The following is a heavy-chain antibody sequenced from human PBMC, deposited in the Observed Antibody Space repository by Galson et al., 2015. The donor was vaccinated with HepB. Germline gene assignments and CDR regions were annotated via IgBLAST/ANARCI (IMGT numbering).Heavy chain of an antibody. Sequence: SVKVSCKASGGTFSSYAISCVRQAPGQGLEWMGGIIPIFGTANYAQKFQGRVTITADESTSTAYMELSSLRSEDTAVYYCARGGYYYDSSGYYFRHGDDYYFDYWGQGTLVTVSS. CDR3: ARGGYYYDSSGYYFRHGDDYYFDY. D-gene: IGHD3-22*01. CDR2: IIPIFGTA. J-gene: IGHJ4*02. CDR1: GGTFSSYA. V-gene: IGHV1-69*13.